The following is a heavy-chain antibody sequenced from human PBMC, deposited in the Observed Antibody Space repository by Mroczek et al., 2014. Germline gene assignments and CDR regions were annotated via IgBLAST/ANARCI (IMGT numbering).Heavy chain of an antibody. Sequence: QVQLVESGAEVKKPGASVKVSCKASGYTFTSYGISWVRQAPGQGLEWMGWISAYNGNTNYAQKLQGRVTMTTDTSTSTAYMELRSLRSDDTAVYYCARDQVRGRYDSSGSYFDYWGQGTPGHRLL. CDR3: ARDQVRGRYDSSGSYFDY. J-gene: IGHJ4*02. CDR1: GYTFTSYG. V-gene: IGHV1-18*01. CDR2: ISAYNGNT. D-gene: IGHD3-22*01.